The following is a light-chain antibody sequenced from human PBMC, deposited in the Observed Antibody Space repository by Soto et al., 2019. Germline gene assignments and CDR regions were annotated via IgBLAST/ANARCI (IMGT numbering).Light chain of an antibody. CDR1: SSDVGGYNY. V-gene: IGLV2-11*01. CDR3: CSFFAGRFLV. Sequence: QSALTQPRSLSGSPGQSVTIACTGTSSDVGGYNYVSWYQQHPGTAPKLLIYDVIKRPSGVPDRFSASKSGNTASLTISGLQAEDEAHCYCCSFFAGRFLVFGGGTKLTVL. J-gene: IGLJ2*01. CDR2: DVI.